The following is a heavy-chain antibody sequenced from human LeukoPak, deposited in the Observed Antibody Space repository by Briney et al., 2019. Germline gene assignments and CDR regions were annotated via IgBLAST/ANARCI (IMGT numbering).Heavy chain of an antibody. V-gene: IGHV3-23*01. CDR1: GFTFSSYA. CDR3: AELGITMIGGV. CDR2: ISGTDGST. D-gene: IGHD3-10*02. Sequence: GGSLRLSCAASGFTFSSYAMSWVRQAPGKGLEWVSGISGTDGSTYYADSVKGRFTISRDNSKNTLHLQMNSLRAEDTAVYYCAELGITMIGGVWGKGTTVTISS. J-gene: IGHJ6*04.